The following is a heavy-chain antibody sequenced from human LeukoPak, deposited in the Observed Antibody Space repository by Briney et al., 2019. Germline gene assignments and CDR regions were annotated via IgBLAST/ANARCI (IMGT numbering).Heavy chain of an antibody. J-gene: IGHJ6*03. CDR3: ARVSMYYGSGSYYTYYYYYMDV. Sequence: PSETLSLTCAVYGGSFSGYYWSWIRQPPGKGLEWIGEINHSGSTNYNPSLTSRVTISVDTSKNQFSLKLSSVTAADTAVYYCARVSMYYGSGSYYTYYYYYMDVWGKGTTVTVSS. D-gene: IGHD3-10*01. V-gene: IGHV4-34*01. CDR1: GGSFSGYY. CDR2: INHSGST.